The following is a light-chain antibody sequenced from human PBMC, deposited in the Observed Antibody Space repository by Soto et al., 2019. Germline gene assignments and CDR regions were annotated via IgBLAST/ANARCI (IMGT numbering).Light chain of an antibody. CDR2: EVT. V-gene: IGLV2-8*01. Sequence: QSVLTQPPSASGSPGQSVTISCTGTSSDVGDYSYVSWYQQHPGKAPKLMIYEVTKRPSGVPDRFSGSKSGNTASLTVSGLQAEDEADYYCSSYAGNNNLLFGGGTKVTVL. J-gene: IGLJ2*01. CDR1: SSDVGDYSY. CDR3: SSYAGNNNLL.